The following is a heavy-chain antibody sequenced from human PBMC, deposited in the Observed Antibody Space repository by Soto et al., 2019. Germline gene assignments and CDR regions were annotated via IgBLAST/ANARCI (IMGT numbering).Heavy chain of an antibody. J-gene: IGHJ6*02. D-gene: IGHD1-26*01. V-gene: IGHV3-23*01. CDR2: ISGSGRTI. Sequence: GGSLRLSCAASGLDFSSEVMCWVRQAPGKGLEWVSSISGSGRTIYHADSMRGRFAISRDNSKNSLYLQLNNLRVDDTAVYYCAKVGPSYYSGMDVWGQGTTVTVSS. CDR3: AKVGPSYYSGMDV. CDR1: GLDFSSEV.